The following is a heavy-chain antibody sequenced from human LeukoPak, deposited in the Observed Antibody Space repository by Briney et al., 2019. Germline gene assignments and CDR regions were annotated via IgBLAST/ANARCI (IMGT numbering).Heavy chain of an antibody. CDR3: VSLDGVYYYHMDV. CDR1: GFTFNRYW. J-gene: IGHJ6*02. Sequence: GVLRLSCAASGFTFNRYWMHWVRQAPGKGLVWVSRISPDGNSATYADSVKGRFTISRDNAKNTLYLQMNSLRAEDSAVYYCVSLDGVYYYHMDVWGQGTTVTVSS. CDR2: ISPDGNSA. D-gene: IGHD3/OR15-3a*01. V-gene: IGHV3-74*03.